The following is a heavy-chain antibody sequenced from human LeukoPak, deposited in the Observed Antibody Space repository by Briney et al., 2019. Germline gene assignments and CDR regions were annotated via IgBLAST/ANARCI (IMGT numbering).Heavy chain of an antibody. CDR1: GGTFSSYA. J-gene: IGHJ4*02. CDR2: IIPIFGTA. CDR3: ARGSNYEDAFDY. V-gene: IGHV1-69*05. D-gene: IGHD4-11*01. Sequence: SVKVSCKASGGTFSSYAISWVRQAPGQGLEWMGGIIPIFGTANYAQKFQGRVTITTDESTSTAYMELSSLRSEDTAVYYCARGSNYEDAFDYWGQGTLVTVSS.